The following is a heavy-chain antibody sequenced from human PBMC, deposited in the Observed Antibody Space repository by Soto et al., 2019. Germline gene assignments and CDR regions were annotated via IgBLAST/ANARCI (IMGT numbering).Heavy chain of an antibody. J-gene: IGHJ5*02. D-gene: IGHD3-22*01. CDR1: GYSFTSYW. V-gene: IGHV5-51*01. Sequence: PGESLKISCKGSGYSFTSYWIGWVRQMPGKGLEWMGIIYPGDSDTRYSPSFQGQVTISADKSISTAYLQWSSLKASDTAMYYCARLGFNYYDSSGYYPNWFDPWGQGTLVTVSS. CDR2: IYPGDSDT. CDR3: ARLGFNYYDSSGYYPNWFDP.